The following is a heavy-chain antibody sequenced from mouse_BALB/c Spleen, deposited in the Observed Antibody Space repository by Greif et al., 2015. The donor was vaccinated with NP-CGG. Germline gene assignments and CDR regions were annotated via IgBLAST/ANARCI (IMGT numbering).Heavy chain of an antibody. V-gene: IGHV1-69*01. J-gene: IGHJ2*01. Sequence: QVQLQQPGAELVMPGASVKMSCKASGYTFTDYWMHWVKQRPGQGLEWIGAIDTSDSYTSYNQKFKGKATLTVDESSSTAYMQLSSLTSEDSSVYYCARFYYGSSYFDYCGQGTTLTVSS. CDR3: ARFYYGSSYFDY. CDR2: IDTSDSYT. CDR1: GYTFTDYW. D-gene: IGHD1-1*01.